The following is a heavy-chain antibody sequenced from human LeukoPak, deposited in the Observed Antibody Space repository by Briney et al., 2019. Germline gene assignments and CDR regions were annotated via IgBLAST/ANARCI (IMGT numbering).Heavy chain of an antibody. D-gene: IGHD3-9*01. CDR2: IIPIFGTA. V-gene: IGHV1-69*01. CDR1: GGTFSSYA. CDR3: ARYDDILKSAFDI. Sequence: GSSVKVSCKASGGTFSSYAISWVRQAPGQGLEWMGGIIPIFGTANYAQKFQGRVTIIADESTSTAYMELSSLRSEDTAVYYCARYDDILKSAFDIWGQGTMVTVSS. J-gene: IGHJ3*02.